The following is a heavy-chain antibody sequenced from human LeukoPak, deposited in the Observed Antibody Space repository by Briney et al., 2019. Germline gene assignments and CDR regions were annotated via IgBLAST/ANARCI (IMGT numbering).Heavy chain of an antibody. CDR2: INHSGST. CDR1: GGSFSGYY. V-gene: IGHV4-34*01. D-gene: IGHD5-12*01. CDR3: ARAARGYGGYPTPPGGN. J-gene: IGHJ4*02. Sequence: PSETLSLTCAVYGGSFSGYYWSWIRQPPGKGLEWIGEINHSGSTNYNPSLKSRVTISVDTSKNQFSLKLSSVTAADTAVYYCARAARGYGGYPTPPGGNWGQGTLVTVSS.